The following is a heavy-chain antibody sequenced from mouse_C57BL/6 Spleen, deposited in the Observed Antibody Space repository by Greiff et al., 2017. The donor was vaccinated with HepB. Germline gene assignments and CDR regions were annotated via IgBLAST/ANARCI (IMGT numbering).Heavy chain of an antibody. V-gene: IGHV1-4*01. Sequence: QVQLQQSGAELARPGASVKMSCKASGYTFTSYTMHWVKQRPGQGLEWIGYINPSSGYTKYNQKFKDKATLTADKSSSTAYMQLSSLTAEDSAVYYCARSDTTVVAPFDYWGQGTTLTVSS. J-gene: IGHJ2*01. CDR3: ARSDTTVVAPFDY. CDR1: GYTFTSYT. D-gene: IGHD1-1*01. CDR2: INPSSGYT.